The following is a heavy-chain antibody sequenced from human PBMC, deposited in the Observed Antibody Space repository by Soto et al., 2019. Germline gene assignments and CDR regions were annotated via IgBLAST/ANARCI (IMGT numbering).Heavy chain of an antibody. D-gene: IGHD6-19*01. V-gene: IGHV1-18*01. CDR3: ARVKSSGWFNWFDP. CDR1: GYTFTSYG. CDR2: ISAYNGNT. Sequence: GASVKVSCKASGYTFTSYGISWVRQAPGQGLEWMGWISAYNGNTNYAQKLQGIVTMTTDTSTSTAYMELRSLRSDDTAVYYCARVKSSGWFNWFDPWGQGTLVTVSS. J-gene: IGHJ5*02.